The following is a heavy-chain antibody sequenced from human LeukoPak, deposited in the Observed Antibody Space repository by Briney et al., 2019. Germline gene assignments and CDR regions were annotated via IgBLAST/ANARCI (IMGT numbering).Heavy chain of an antibody. CDR3: ARHSPHPTAWFDP. CDR1: GGSISSSSYY. J-gene: IGHJ5*02. Sequence: PSETLSLTCTVSGGSISSSSYYWGWIRQPPGKGLEWIGSIYYSGSTYYNPSLKSRVTISVDTSKNQFSLKLSSVTAADTAVYYCARHSPHPTAWFDPWGQGTLVTVSS. CDR2: IYYSGST. V-gene: IGHV4-39*01.